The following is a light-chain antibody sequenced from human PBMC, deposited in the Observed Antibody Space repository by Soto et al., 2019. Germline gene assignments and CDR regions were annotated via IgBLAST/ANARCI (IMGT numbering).Light chain of an antibody. Sequence: EIVMTQSPATLSVSPGEGATLSCRASQSVSNNLAWYQQKPGQAPRLLIYGPSTRATGVPARFSGSGSGTDFTLTISSLQSEDFAVYYCQQYNNWPWTFGQGTKVDIK. CDR1: QSVSNN. CDR3: QQYNNWPWT. CDR2: GPS. J-gene: IGKJ1*01. V-gene: IGKV3-15*01.